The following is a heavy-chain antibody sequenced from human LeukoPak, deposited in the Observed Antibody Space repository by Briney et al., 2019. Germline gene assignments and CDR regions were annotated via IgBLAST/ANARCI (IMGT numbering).Heavy chain of an antibody. D-gene: IGHD2-2*01. CDR2: INHSGST. Sequence: SETLSLTCAVYGGSFSGYYWSWIRQPPGKGLEWIGEINHSGSTNYNPSLKSRVTISVDTSKNQFSLKLSSVTAADTAVYYCARQAYCSSSSCYPFDYWGQGTLVTVSS. J-gene: IGHJ4*02. V-gene: IGHV4-34*01. CDR1: GGSFSGYY. CDR3: ARQAYCSSSSCYPFDY.